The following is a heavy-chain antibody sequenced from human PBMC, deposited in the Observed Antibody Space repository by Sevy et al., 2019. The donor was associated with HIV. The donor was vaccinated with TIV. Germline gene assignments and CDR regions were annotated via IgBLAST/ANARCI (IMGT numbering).Heavy chain of an antibody. V-gene: IGHV4-34*01. CDR3: ARGQWEHPF. J-gene: IGHJ4*02. CDR2: IMPSGIT. CDR1: GGSLSGYY. D-gene: IGHD1-26*01. Sequence: SETLSLTCAVYGGSLSGYYWSWIRQPPGKGLEWIGEIMPSGITNYNPSLKSRVSISIDTSKNQFSLKVNSVTAADTAIYYYARGQWEHPFWGQRTQVTVSS.